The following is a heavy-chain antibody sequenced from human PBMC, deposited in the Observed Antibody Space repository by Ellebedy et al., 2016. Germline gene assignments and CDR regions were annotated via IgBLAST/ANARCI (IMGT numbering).Heavy chain of an antibody. CDR2: ITYDGSDK. CDR3: ARGVGSGWFDP. V-gene: IGHV3-30*19. CDR1: VFIFSIYG. D-gene: IGHD2-15*01. J-gene: IGHJ5*02. Sequence: GESLKISCTMSVFIFSIYGIHWVRQAPGKGLEWLAVITYDGSDKYYADSVKGRFSISRDNSKNTLYLQMNSLRLEGTAMYYCARGVGSGWFDPWGQGTLVTVSS.